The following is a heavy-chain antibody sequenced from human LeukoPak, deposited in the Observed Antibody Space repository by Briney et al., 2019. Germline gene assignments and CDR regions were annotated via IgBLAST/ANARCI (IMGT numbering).Heavy chain of an antibody. CDR3: ARDLIGGWSCDH. CDR1: GFTFTSHV. V-gene: IGHV3-30*01. J-gene: IGHJ4*02. Sequence: GGSLRLSCTVSGFTFTSHVMHWVRQAPGKGLEWVAYFGHDGREMYYADSAKGRFTISRDSSKTTVHLHMNSLKVEDTALYYCARDLIGGWSCDHWGQGTLVTVSS. CDR2: FGHDGREM. D-gene: IGHD3-16*01.